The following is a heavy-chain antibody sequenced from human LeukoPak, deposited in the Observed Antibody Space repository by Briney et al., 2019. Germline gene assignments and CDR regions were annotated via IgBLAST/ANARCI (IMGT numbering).Heavy chain of an antibody. D-gene: IGHD3-22*01. V-gene: IGHV3-53*01. Sequence: PGGSLRLSCAASGFTISSNYRSWVRQAPGKGLEWVSVIYSGSSTYYPDSAKGRFTIYRDNSKNTLYLQMNSLRAEDTAVYYCARVNYYDSSGYYKRLVYSDYWGQGTLVTVSS. CDR1: GFTISSNY. CDR3: ARVNYYDSSGYYKRLVYSDY. CDR2: IYSGSST. J-gene: IGHJ4*02.